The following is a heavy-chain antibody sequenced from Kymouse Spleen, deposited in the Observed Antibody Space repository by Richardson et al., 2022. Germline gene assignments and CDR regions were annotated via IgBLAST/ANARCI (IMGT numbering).Heavy chain of an antibody. D-gene: IGHD1-26*01. CDR2: IYYSGST. Sequence: QVQLQESGPGLVKPSETLSLTCTVSGGSVSSGSYYWSWIRQPPGKGLEWIGYIYYSGSTNYNPSLKSRVTISVDTSKNQFSLKLSSVTAADTAVYYCARERYSGSNYGMDVWGQGTTVTVSS. J-gene: IGHJ6*02. CDR3: ARERYSGSNYGMDV. V-gene: IGHV4-61*01. CDR1: GGSVSSGSYY.